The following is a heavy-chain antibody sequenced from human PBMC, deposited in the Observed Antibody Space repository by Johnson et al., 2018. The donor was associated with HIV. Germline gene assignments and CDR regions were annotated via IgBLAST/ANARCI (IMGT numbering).Heavy chain of an antibody. CDR1: GFTFSSYG. J-gene: IGHJ3*02. V-gene: IGHV3-30*03. D-gene: IGHD4-11*01. CDR2: ISYDGSNK. Sequence: QVQLVESGGGVVQPGGSLRLSCAASGFTFSSYGMHWVRQAPGKGLECVAVISYDGSNKYYADSVKGRFTISRDNSKNTLYLQMNSLRTEDTAVYYCARDSRDNNYGGGSVGAFEIWGQGTTVTVSS. CDR3: ARDSRDNNYGGGSVGAFEI.